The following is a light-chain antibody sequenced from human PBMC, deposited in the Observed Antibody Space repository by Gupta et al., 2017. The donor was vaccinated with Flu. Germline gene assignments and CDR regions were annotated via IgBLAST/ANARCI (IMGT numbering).Light chain of an antibody. CDR3: QQYGSSPPT. V-gene: IGKV3-20*01. J-gene: IGKJ1*01. CDR1: QSVSSSY. Sequence: EIVLTQSSGTLSLSPGERATLSCRASQSVSSSYLAWYQQKPVQAPMLLIYGASSRATGIPDRFSGSGSGTDFTLTISRLEPEDFAVYYCQQYGSSPPTFGQGTKVEIK. CDR2: GAS.